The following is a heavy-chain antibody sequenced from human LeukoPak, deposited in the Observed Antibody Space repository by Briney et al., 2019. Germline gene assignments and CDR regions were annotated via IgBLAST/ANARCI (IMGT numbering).Heavy chain of an antibody. CDR1: GDSMSSYY. D-gene: IGHD5-12*01. J-gene: IGHJ4*02. V-gene: IGHV4-59*01. CDR3: ARSVGDSGHGRFFDY. Sequence: SETLSLTCTVSGDSMSSYYWSWIRQPPGKGLEWIGYIYYSGSTKYNPSLKSRVTISVDTSTNQFSLRLNSVTAADTAVYFCARSVGDSGHGRFFDYWGQGTLVTVSS. CDR2: IYYSGST.